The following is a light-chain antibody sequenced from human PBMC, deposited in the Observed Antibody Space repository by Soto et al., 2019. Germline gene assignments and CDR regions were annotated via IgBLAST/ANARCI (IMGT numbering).Light chain of an antibody. V-gene: IGLV1-47*01. Sequence: QLVLTQPPSASATPGQRVTISCSGSSSNIGNNYVHWYQQLPGTAPKLLIYRNNQRPSGVPDRISGSKSGTSASLAISGLRSEDEADYYCATWDDSLNGVVFGGGTKVTVL. CDR3: ATWDDSLNGVV. J-gene: IGLJ2*01. CDR2: RNN. CDR1: SSNIGNNY.